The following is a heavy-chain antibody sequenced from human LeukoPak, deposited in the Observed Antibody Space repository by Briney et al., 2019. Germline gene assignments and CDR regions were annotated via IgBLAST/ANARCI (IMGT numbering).Heavy chain of an antibody. J-gene: IGHJ4*02. Sequence: PSQTLPLTCTVSGGSISSDGYYWTWIRQHPGKDLEWIGYIYYSGSIYYNPSLKSRVTISVDTSKNQFSLNLSSVTAADTAVYYCARDSGYYYGSGTYYDYWGQGSLVTVSS. CDR3: ARDSGYYYGSGTYYDY. CDR1: GGSISSDGYY. V-gene: IGHV4-31*03. CDR2: IYYSGSI. D-gene: IGHD3-10*01.